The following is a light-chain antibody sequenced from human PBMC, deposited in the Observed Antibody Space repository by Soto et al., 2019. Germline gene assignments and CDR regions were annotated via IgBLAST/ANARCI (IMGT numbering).Light chain of an antibody. Sequence: EIVLTQSPGTLSLSPGERATLSCRASQSVSSSYLAWYQHIPRLAPRLLIYGASSRATGIPDRFSGSGSGTDVTLNISGLEPEDFAMYYCQQFGSSPYTFVQGTKLEIK. J-gene: IGKJ2*01. CDR2: GAS. CDR1: QSVSSSY. CDR3: QQFGSSPYT. V-gene: IGKV3-20*01.